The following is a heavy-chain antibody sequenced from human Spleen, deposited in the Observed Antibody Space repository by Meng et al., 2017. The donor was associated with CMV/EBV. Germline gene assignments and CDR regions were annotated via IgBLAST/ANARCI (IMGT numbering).Heavy chain of an antibody. CDR2: ISGYDGDT. CDR1: GYIFGNYG. D-gene: IGHD1/OR15-1a*01. Sequence: ASVKVSCKASGYIFGNYGISWVRQAPGQGLEWMGWISGYDGDTKYAQKFQNRVTMTTDTPTSTGYMELRSLRSDDTAVYYCARVVVDRGDGNSTADYWGQGTLVTVSS. CDR3: ARVVVDRGDGNSTADY. J-gene: IGHJ4*02. V-gene: IGHV1-18*01.